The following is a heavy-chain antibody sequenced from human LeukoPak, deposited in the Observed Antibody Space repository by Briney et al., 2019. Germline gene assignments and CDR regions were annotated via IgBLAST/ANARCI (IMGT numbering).Heavy chain of an antibody. Sequence: ASVKVSCKASGYTFTDYYMHWVRQAPGQGLEWMGRINPNSGGTNYAQKFQGRVTMTRDTSISTAYMDLSRLRSDDTALYYCSRASSSTGVDFWGQGTLVTVSS. J-gene: IGHJ4*02. CDR1: GYTFTDYY. D-gene: IGHD1-26*01. CDR2: INPNSGGT. V-gene: IGHV1-2*06. CDR3: SRASSSTGVDF.